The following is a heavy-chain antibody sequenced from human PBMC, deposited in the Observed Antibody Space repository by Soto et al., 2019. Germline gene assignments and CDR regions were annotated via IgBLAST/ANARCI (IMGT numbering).Heavy chain of an antibody. CDR2: IYYSGST. Sequence: SETLSLTCTVSGGSISSGGYYWSWIRQHPGKGLEWIGYIYYSGSTYYNPSLKSRVTISVDTSKNQFSLKLSSVTAADTAVYYCARDSILELPYYYYGMDVWGQGTTVTVSS. J-gene: IGHJ6*02. D-gene: IGHD1-7*01. CDR1: GGSISSGGYY. CDR3: ARDSILELPYYYYGMDV. V-gene: IGHV4-31*03.